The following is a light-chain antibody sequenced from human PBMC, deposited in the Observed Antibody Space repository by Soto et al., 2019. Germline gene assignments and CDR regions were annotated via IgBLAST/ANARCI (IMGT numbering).Light chain of an antibody. Sequence: IVMTQSPATLSVSPREVATLSCRASPSISSSLACYQQKPGQSPRLLTYDASTRATGSPARFSGSGSGTEFTRTISSLQSEDFAVYYGQQYYDWPITFGQGTRLEIK. CDR2: DAS. CDR1: PSISSS. V-gene: IGKV3-15*01. CDR3: QQYYDWPIT. J-gene: IGKJ5*01.